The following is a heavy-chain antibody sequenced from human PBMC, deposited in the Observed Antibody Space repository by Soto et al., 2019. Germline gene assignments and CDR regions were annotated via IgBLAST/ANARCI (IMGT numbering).Heavy chain of an antibody. V-gene: IGHV3-48*02. CDR3: AREISLSAGSYFDC. CDR2: ISSSSYTI. Sequence: GGSLRLSCTASGFTFNTYNMNWVRQAPGKGLEWVSYISSSSYTIKYADSVEGRFTVSRDNGKKSLYLQMNSLRDEDTAVYFCAREISLSAGSYFDCWGQGTLVTVSS. D-gene: IGHD3-10*01. J-gene: IGHJ4*02. CDR1: GFTFNTYN.